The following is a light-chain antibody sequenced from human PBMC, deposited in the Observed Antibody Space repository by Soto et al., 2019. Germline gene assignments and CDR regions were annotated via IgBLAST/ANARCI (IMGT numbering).Light chain of an antibody. V-gene: IGLV2-8*01. CDR2: EVS. Sequence: QSVLTQPPPACGSPGQSVTISCTGTRSDVGAYNYVSWYQQLPGKAPKLIIYEVSKRPSGVPDSFSGSKYGHTAYLPVSGPQDEHEEDYYCPSYAGTYSFSYVFGTGTKVTVL. J-gene: IGLJ1*01. CDR3: PSYAGTYSFSYV. CDR1: RSDVGAYNY.